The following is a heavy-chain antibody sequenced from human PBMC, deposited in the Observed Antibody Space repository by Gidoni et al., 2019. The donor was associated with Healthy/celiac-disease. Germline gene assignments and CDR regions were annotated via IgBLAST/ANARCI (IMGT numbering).Heavy chain of an antibody. D-gene: IGHD1-1*01. CDR2: ISYDGSNK. Sequence: QVQLAESGGGVVQPGRSLRLSCAASGVTFSSYAMHWVRQAPGKGLEWVAVISYDGSNKYYADSVKGRFIISRDNSKNTLYLQMNSLRAEDTAVYYCARGDTTDAFDIWGQGTMVTVSS. J-gene: IGHJ3*02. V-gene: IGHV3-30-3*01. CDR1: GVTFSSYA. CDR3: ARGDTTDAFDI.